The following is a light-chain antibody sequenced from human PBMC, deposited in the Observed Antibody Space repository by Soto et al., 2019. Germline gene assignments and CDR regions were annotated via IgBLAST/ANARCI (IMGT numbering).Light chain of an antibody. CDR1: QSVSSN. J-gene: IGKJ3*01. CDR3: QQYDKWPIS. V-gene: IGKV3-15*01. Sequence: EMLMTQSPATLSVSPGERATLSCRASQSVSSNLAWYQQKPGQAPRLLIYGASSRATGIPARFSGSGSGTEFTLTISSLQSEDFAVYYCQQYDKWPISFGPGTKVDIK. CDR2: GAS.